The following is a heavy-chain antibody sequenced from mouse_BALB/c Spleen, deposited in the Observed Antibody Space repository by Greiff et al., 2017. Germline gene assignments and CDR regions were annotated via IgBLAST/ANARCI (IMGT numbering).Heavy chain of an antibody. CDR3: ARDRPPDY. Sequence: EVQLVESGGGLVQPGGSLRLSCATSGFTFTDYYMSWVRQPPGKALEWLGFIRNKANGYTTEYSASVKGRFTISRDNSQSILYLQMNTLRAEDSATYYCARDRPPDYWGQGTTLTVSS. J-gene: IGHJ2*01. CDR1: GFTFTDYY. V-gene: IGHV7-3*02. CDR2: IRNKANGYTT.